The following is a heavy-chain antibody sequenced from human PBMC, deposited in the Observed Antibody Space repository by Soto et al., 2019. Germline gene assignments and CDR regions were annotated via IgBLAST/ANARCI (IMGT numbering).Heavy chain of an antibody. CDR2: IYYSGNT. V-gene: IGHV4-59*01. J-gene: IGHJ5*01. CDR3: VRWWSRSTKAIDS. CDR1: GASITTYY. D-gene: IGHD3-16*01. Sequence: PSETLSLTCTVSGASITTYYWSWIRQPPGKGLEWIGYIYYSGNTNYNPSLKSRVTISVDTSKNQFSLNLSSVTAADTAVYYCVRWWSRSTKAIDSPCQATLVTVSS.